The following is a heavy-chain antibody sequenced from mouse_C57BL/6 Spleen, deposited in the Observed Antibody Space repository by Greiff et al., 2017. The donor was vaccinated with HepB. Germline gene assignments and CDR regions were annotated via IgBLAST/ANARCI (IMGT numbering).Heavy chain of an antibody. Sequence: QVQLKQPGAELVRPGSSVKLSCKASGYTFTSYWMHWVKQRPIQGLEWIGNIDPSDSETHYNQKFKDKATLTVDKSSSTAYMQLSSLTSEDSAVYYCARLDSSYAMDYWGQGTSVTVSS. CDR1: GYTFTSYW. CDR2: IDPSDSET. CDR3: ARLDSSYAMDY. V-gene: IGHV1-52*01. J-gene: IGHJ4*01.